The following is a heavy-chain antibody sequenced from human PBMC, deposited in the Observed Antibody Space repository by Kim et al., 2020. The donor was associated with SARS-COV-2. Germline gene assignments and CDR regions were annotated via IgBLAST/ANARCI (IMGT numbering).Heavy chain of an antibody. Sequence: SETLSLTCAVYGESFRNFYWSWIRQPPGKGLEWIGEINHRGSTNYNPSLKSRVTISVDTSKNQFSPRLNSVTAADTAMYYCSRETSRGDDAVDVWGQGKMVTASS. CDR3: SRETSRGDDAVDV. V-gene: IGHV4-34*01. J-gene: IGHJ3*01. CDR1: GESFRNFY. D-gene: IGHD3-10*01. CDR2: INHRGST.